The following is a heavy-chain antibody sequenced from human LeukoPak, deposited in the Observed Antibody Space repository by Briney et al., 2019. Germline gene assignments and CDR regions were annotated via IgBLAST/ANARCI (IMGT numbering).Heavy chain of an antibody. CDR1: GFTFSSYA. Sequence: GSSLRLSCAASGFTFSSYAMSWVRQAPGNRLKGVAGISGSGGSRYSAYTVKGRFTISRDNAKNTLYLQMNRLRAEDTAVYYCAKEYYYDSSGLSHDYWGQGTLVTVSS. CDR3: AKEYYYDSSGLSHDY. V-gene: IGHV3-23*01. CDR2: ISGSGGSR. D-gene: IGHD3-22*01. J-gene: IGHJ4*02.